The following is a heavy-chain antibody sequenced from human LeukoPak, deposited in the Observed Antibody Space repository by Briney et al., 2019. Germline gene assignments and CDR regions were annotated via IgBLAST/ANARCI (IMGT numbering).Heavy chain of an antibody. CDR2: INSDGSST. CDR1: GFTFSSYW. CDR3: AKAPGYYYGSGSFYFDY. D-gene: IGHD3-10*01. Sequence: GGSLRLSCAASGFTFSSYWMHWVRQAPGKGLVWVSRINSDGSSTSYADSVKGRFTISRDNAKNTLYLQMNSLRAEDTAVYYCAKAPGYYYGSGSFYFDYWGQGTLVTVSS. J-gene: IGHJ4*02. V-gene: IGHV3-74*01.